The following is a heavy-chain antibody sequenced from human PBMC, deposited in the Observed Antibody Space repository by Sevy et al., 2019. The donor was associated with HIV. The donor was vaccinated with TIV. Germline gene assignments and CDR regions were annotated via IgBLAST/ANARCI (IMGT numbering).Heavy chain of an antibody. CDR1: GFTFSSYE. V-gene: IGHV3-48*03. CDR2: ISTSSSHI. CDR3: AREGGYTDQGMDV. Sequence: GGSLRLSCVASGFTFSSYEMNWVRQAPGKGLEWVSYISTSSSHIYYVDSVKGRFTISRDNANNSLSVQMNSLRAEDTAVYYCAREGGYTDQGMDVWGQGTTVTDSS. J-gene: IGHJ6*02. D-gene: IGHD5-12*01.